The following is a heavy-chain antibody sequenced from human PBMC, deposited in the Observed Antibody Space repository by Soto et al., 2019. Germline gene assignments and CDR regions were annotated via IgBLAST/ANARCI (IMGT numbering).Heavy chain of an antibody. CDR2: INMDGSST. J-gene: IGHJ3*02. Sequence: PGGSLRLSCAASGFTFSGDWMHWVRQAAGKGLVWVSRINMDGSSTNYADSVKGRFTISRDNAKNTLYLQMNSLRAEDTAVYYCAEDLDTLGNDAFDIWGQGTMVTVSS. CDR1: GFTFSGDW. V-gene: IGHV3-74*01. D-gene: IGHD1-26*01. CDR3: AEDLDTLGNDAFDI.